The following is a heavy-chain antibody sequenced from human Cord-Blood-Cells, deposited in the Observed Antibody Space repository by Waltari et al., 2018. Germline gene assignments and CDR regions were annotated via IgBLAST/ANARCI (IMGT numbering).Heavy chain of an antibody. J-gene: IGHJ4*02. CDR1: GFTFSSYA. V-gene: IGHV3-23*01. CDR3: AVRTFGVVISYFDY. D-gene: IGHD3-3*01. CDR2: ISGSGGST. Sequence: GGSLRLSCAASGFTFSSYAMSWVRQAPGKGLEWVSAISGSGGSTYYADSVKGRFTISRDNSKNTLYLQMNSLRAEDTAVYYCAVRTFGVVISYFDYWGQGTLVTVSS.